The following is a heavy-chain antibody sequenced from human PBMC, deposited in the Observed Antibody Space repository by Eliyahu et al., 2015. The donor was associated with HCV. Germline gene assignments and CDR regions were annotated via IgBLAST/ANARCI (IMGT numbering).Heavy chain of an antibody. V-gene: IGHV3-9*01. CDR3: AKDISYYYYGMDV. CDR1: GFTFNDYA. J-gene: IGHJ6*02. Sequence: GFTFNDYAMHWVRQAPGKGLEWVSGISWNSGSIGYAASVKGRFRISRDNAKNSLYLQMNSLRVEDTALYYCAKDISYYYYGMDVWGQGTTVTVSS. CDR2: ISWNSGSI.